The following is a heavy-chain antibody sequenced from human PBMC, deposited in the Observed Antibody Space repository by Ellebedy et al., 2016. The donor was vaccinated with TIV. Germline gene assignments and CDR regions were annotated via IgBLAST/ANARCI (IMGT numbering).Heavy chain of an antibody. Sequence: ASVKVSCKASGGTFTSYGISWARQAPGQGLEWMGWISAYNGNTNYAQKLQGRVTMTTDTSTSTAYMELRSLRSDDTAVYYCARDLTYSGYDYNWFDPWGQGTLVTVSS. D-gene: IGHD5-12*01. CDR3: ARDLTYSGYDYNWFDP. V-gene: IGHV1-18*04. CDR2: ISAYNGNT. CDR1: GGTFTSYG. J-gene: IGHJ5*02.